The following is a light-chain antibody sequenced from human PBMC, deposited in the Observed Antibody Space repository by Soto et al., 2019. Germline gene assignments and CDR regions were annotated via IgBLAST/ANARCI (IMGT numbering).Light chain of an antibody. CDR3: QQNFSPLLT. CDR1: QTIYDY. CDR2: GAS. V-gene: IGKV1-39*01. J-gene: IGKJ4*01. Sequence: DIQMTQSPSSLSASVGDRVTITCRASQTIYDYVTWFQQRPGKAPKVLIYGASTLQSGVPSRFSGSGSGTEFTLTLSNFQPEDFATYYCQQNFSPLLTFGGGTKVEIK.